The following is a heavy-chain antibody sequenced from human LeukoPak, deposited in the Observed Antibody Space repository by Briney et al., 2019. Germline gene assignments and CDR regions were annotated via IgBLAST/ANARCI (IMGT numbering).Heavy chain of an antibody. Sequence: SETLSLTCTVSGGSISSYYWSWIRQPAGKGLEWIGRIYTSGSTNYNPSLKSRVTMSVDTSKNQFSLKLSSVTAADTAVYYCARYYDILTGYAPIDYWGQGTLVTVSS. CDR3: ARYYDILTGYAPIDY. V-gene: IGHV4-4*07. CDR1: GGSISSYY. D-gene: IGHD3-9*01. CDR2: IYTSGST. J-gene: IGHJ4*02.